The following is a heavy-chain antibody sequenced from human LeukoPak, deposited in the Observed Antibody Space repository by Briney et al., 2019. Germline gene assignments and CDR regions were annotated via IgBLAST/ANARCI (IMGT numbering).Heavy chain of an antibody. CDR2: ISAYNGNT. V-gene: IGHV1-18*01. Sequence: ASVKVSCKASGYTFTSYGISWVRQAPGQGLEWMGWISAYNGNTNYAQKLQGRVTMTRNTSINTAYMELSSLRSEDTAVYYCARTYGRDGYNYNYWGQGTLVTVSS. CDR1: GYTFTSYG. J-gene: IGHJ4*02. D-gene: IGHD5-24*01. CDR3: ARTYGRDGYNYNY.